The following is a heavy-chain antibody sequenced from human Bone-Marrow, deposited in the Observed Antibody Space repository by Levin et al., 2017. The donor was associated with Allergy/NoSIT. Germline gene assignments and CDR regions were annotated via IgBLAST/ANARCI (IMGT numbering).Heavy chain of an antibody. CDR3: AREMREDAAGWYETFDH. CDR2: TYYNSEWNN. Sequence: SQTLSLTCAVSGDSLSAGSATWNWIRQSPSRGLEWLGRTYYNSEWNNDYATSVKGRMTITPDTSRNQFSLHLKSVTPDDTAVYYCAREMREDAAGWYETFDHWGQGTLVTVSS. D-gene: IGHD6-13*01. V-gene: IGHV6-1*01. J-gene: IGHJ4*02. CDR1: GDSLSAGSAT.